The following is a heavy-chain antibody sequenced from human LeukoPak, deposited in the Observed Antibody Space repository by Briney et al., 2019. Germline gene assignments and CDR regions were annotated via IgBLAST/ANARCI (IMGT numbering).Heavy chain of an antibody. CDR3: AVDWYDSSGYGTSDY. D-gene: IGHD3-22*01. V-gene: IGHV3-23*01. Sequence: GGSLRLSCAASGFSFSSYGMSWVRQGPGKGPEWVSTITGSGGNTDYADSVKGRFTISRDNSKNTLYLQMHSLRAEDTAVYYCAVDWYDSSGYGTSDYWGQGTLVTVSS. J-gene: IGHJ4*02. CDR2: ITGSGGNT. CDR1: GFSFSSYG.